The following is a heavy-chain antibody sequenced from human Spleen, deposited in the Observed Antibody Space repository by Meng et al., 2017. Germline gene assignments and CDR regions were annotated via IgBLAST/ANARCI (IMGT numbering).Heavy chain of an antibody. Sequence: VQLQPWGRSLLKASESLSLPCVFPGGSCRDYYWSWIRQPPGKGLECIGEINHSGSTNYNPSLESRATISVDTSQNNLSLKLSSVTAADSAVYYCARGPTTMAHDFDYWGQGTLVTVSS. J-gene: IGHJ4*02. CDR1: GGSCRDYY. D-gene: IGHD4-11*01. V-gene: IGHV4-34*01. CDR2: INHSGST. CDR3: ARGPTTMAHDFDY.